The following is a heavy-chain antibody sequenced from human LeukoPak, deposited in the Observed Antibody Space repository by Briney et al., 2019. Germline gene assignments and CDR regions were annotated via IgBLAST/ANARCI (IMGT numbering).Heavy chain of an antibody. CDR2: IYPGDSDT. Sequence: GESLKISCKGSGYSFPSFWIGWVRQMPGKGLEWMGIIYPGDSDTRYSPSFQGQVTISADKSISTAYLQWSSLKASDTAMYYCARGRSIYGGTAMEHFDYWGQGTLVTVSS. V-gene: IGHV5-51*01. CDR1: GYSFPSFW. CDR3: ARGRSIYGGTAMEHFDY. D-gene: IGHD5-18*01. J-gene: IGHJ4*02.